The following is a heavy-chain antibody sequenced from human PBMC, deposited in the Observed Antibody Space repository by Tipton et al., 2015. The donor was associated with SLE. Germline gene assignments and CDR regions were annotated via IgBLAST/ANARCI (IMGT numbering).Heavy chain of an antibody. Sequence: TLSLTCTVSGDSFSNHFWSWIRQPPGKGLEWIGYMYRSGTTKYNPSLKSRVTTSVDTSKNQFSLKLRSVTAVDTAVYYCAREYSGYDYRTFDHWGQGTLVTVSS. J-gene: IGHJ4*02. V-gene: IGHV4-4*08. CDR1: GDSFSNHF. D-gene: IGHD5-12*01. CDR2: MYRSGTT. CDR3: AREYSGYDYRTFDH.